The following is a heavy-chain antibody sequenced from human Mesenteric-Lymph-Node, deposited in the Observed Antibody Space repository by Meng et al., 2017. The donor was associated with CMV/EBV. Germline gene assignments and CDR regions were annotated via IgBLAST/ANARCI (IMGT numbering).Heavy chain of an antibody. CDR2: IYYSGST. D-gene: IGHD6-13*01. J-gene: IGHJ4*02. CDR1: GGSISSSSYY. Sequence: GSLRLSCTVSGGSISSSSYYWGWIRQPPGKGLEWIGSIYYSGSTYYNPSLKSRVTISVDTSKNQFSLKLRSVTAADTAVYYCAREYSRYFDYWGQGTLVTVSS. CDR3: AREYSRYFDY. V-gene: IGHV4-39*07.